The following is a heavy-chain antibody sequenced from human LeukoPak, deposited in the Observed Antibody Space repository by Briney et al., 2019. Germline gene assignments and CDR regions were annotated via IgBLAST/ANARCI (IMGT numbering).Heavy chain of an antibody. CDR2: IYYSGTT. CDR1: GGSISSSSYY. Sequence: SETLSLTCTVSGGSISSSSYYWGWIRQPPGKGLEWIGSIYYSGTTYYNPSLKSRVTISVDTSRNQFSLKLSSVTAADTAVYYCARDTGPEGYYYYYMDVWGKGTTVTVSS. V-gene: IGHV4-39*07. J-gene: IGHJ6*03. CDR3: ARDTGPEGYYYYYMDV.